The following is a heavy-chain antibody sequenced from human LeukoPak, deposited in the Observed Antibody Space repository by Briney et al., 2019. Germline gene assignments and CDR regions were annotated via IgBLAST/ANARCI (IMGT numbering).Heavy chain of an antibody. CDR2: ISSSSSYI. CDR1: GFTFSSYS. CDR3: ARDEGVVVPAASLAFDI. J-gene: IGHJ3*02. V-gene: IGHV3-21*01. Sequence: PGGSLRLSCAASGFTFSSYSMNWVRQAPGKGLEWVSSISSSSSYIYYADSVKGRFTISRDNARNSLYLQMNSLRAEDTAVYYCARDEGVVVPAASLAFDIWGQGTMDTVSS. D-gene: IGHD2-2*01.